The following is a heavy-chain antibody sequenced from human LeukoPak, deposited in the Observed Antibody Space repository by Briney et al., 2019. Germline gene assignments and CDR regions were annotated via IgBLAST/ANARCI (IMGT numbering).Heavy chain of an antibody. J-gene: IGHJ4*02. CDR1: GFSLSTSGVG. CDR2: IYWDDDK. V-gene: IGHV2-5*02. CDR3: AHTLTQYYYGSGSDIFDY. Sequence: SGPTLVNPTQTLTLTCTFSGFSLSTSGVGVGWIRQPPGKALEWLALIYWDDDKRYSPSLKSRLTITKDTSKNQVVLTMTNMDPVDTATYYCAHTLTQYYYGSGSDIFDYWGQGTLVTVSS. D-gene: IGHD3-10*01.